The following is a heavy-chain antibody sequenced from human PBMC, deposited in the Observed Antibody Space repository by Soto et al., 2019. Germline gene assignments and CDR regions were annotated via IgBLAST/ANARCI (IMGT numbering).Heavy chain of an antibody. D-gene: IGHD5-18*01. V-gene: IGHV1-18*04. Sequence: SVKVSCKASGYTFTMYGISGVRQAPGQGLEWMGWISAYNGNTNYAQKLQGRVTMTTDTSTSTAYMELRSLRSDDTAVYYCARVSVGYGGFDYWGQGTLVTVSS. CDR3: ARVSVGYGGFDY. J-gene: IGHJ4*02. CDR1: GYTFTMYG. CDR2: ISAYNGNT.